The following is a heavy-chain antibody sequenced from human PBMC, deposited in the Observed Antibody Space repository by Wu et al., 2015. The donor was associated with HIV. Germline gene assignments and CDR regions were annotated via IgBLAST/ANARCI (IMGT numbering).Heavy chain of an antibody. D-gene: IGHD1-26*01. CDR3: ARSLGVVGITPPDY. CDR1: GGTFNNYA. J-gene: IGHJ4*01. Sequence: QVQLVQSGAEVKKPGSSVKVSCTTSGGTFNNYAFNWVRQAPGQGLEWMGRIIPVFTMTNYAQKFRSRVTLTADEATNTAYMELKYLTSEDTAMYYCARSLGVVGITPPDYWGHGTVVVVSS. CDR2: IIPVFTMT. V-gene: IGHV1-69*15.